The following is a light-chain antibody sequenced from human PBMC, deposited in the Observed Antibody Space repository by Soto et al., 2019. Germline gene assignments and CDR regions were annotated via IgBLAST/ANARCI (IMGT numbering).Light chain of an antibody. Sequence: QSVLTQDPSVPVPPGQSTTIPGTGTNSDVGGYNYVSWYHHHPGKAPKLMIYDVFTRPSGVSNRFSGSKSGNTASLTISAPQAEDEADYYCTSWTSTSTYVFGSGTKVT. J-gene: IGLJ1*01. CDR1: NSDVGGYNY. CDR3: TSWTSTSTYV. CDR2: DVF. V-gene: IGLV2-14*03.